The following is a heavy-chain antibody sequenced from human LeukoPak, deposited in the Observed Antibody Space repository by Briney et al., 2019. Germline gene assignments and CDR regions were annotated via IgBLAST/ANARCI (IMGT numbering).Heavy chain of an antibody. CDR3: ARGHLGVANVAAFDY. CDR2: IHINGNT. CDR1: GDSINIYS. Sequence: PSETLSLICTVSGDSINIYSWTWIRQPAGKGLEWIGRIHINGNTDYKPSLKSWVTISLDRSKNQFSLKLDSVTAADSALYYCARGHLGVANVAAFDYWGQGALVTVSS. J-gene: IGHJ4*02. V-gene: IGHV4-4*07. D-gene: IGHD6-19*01.